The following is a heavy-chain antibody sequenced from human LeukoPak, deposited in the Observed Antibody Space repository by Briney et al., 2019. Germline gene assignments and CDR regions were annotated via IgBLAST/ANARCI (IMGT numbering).Heavy chain of an antibody. CDR1: GFTFSSYD. J-gene: IGHJ6*02. Sequence: GGSLRLSCAASGFTFSSYDMHWVRQATGKGLEWVSTIGTTGDTYYPGSVKGRFTISRENAKNSLYLQMNSLRAGDTAVYYCAREANYYGMDVWGQGTTVTVSS. V-gene: IGHV3-13*01. D-gene: IGHD1-26*01. CDR2: IGTTGDT. CDR3: AREANYYGMDV.